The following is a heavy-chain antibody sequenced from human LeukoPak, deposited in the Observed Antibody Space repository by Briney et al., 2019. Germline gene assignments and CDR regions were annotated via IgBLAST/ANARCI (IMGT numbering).Heavy chain of an antibody. V-gene: IGHV4-38-2*01. CDR1: GYSISTGYY. Sequence: PSETLSLTCDVSGYSISTGYYWGWTRQPPGKGLEWIGSIYHSGSTYYNPSLNSRVTISVDTSKNQFSLKLSSVTAADTAVYYCASLPLGDWGQGTLVTVSS. CDR3: ASLPLGD. CDR2: IYHSGST. J-gene: IGHJ4*02.